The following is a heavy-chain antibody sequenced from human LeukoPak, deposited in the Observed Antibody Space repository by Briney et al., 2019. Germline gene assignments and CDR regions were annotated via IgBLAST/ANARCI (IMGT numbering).Heavy chain of an antibody. CDR2: IWSDGSNK. D-gene: IGHD3-10*01. J-gene: IGHJ4*02. CDR1: GFTFSYYA. CDR3: ARELFSSGSCPDG. V-gene: IGHV3-33*01. Sequence: PGGSLRLSCSASGFTFSYYAIHWVRQAPGKGLEWVALIWSDGSNKYYADSVKSRITISRDNSKNTVYLQMNSLRAEDTAVYYCARELFSSGSCPDGWGQGTLVTVSS.